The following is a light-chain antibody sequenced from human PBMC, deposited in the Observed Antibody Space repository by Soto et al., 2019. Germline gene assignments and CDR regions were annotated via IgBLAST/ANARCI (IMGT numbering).Light chain of an antibody. CDR3: SSYTGGSALVV. J-gene: IGLJ2*01. CDR1: SSDIGGYDY. V-gene: IGLV2-14*01. CDR2: GVS. Sequence: QSVLTQPASVSGSPGQSITISCTGTSSDIGGYDYVSWYQQHPGKAPKLMIYGVSNRPSGVSNRFSGSKSGNTASLTISGLQAEDDGDYYCSSYTGGSALVVFGGGTKLTVL.